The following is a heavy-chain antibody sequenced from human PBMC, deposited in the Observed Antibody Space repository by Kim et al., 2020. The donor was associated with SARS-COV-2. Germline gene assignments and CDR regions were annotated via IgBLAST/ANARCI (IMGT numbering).Heavy chain of an antibody. Sequence: SETLSLTCTVSGGSISSSKYYWGWIRQPSGKGLECIGSIYYSGITYYNPSLKSRVTISVDTSKNHFSLKVTSVTAADTALYYCARALITAADLFDFWGQGTLVTVSS. J-gene: IGHJ4*02. D-gene: IGHD6-13*01. V-gene: IGHV4-39*07. CDR3: ARALITAADLFDF. CDR2: IYYSGIT. CDR1: GGSISSSKYY.